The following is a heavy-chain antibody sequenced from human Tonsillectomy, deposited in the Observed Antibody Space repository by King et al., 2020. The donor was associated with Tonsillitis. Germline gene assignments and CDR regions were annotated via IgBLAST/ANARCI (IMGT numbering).Heavy chain of an antibody. Sequence: VQLVESGGGLVQPGGSLRLSCAGSGFTFGTYAMTWVRQAPGKGLEWVSALSGSGDQTYYADSVKGRFTISRDNSRNTQYLQMNSLTAEDTAVYYCAIEAWDDAAWHQWGQGTLVTVSS. J-gene: IGHJ4*02. V-gene: IGHV3-23*04. D-gene: IGHD1-1*01. CDR2: LSGSGDQT. CDR1: GFTFGTYA. CDR3: AIEAWDDAAWHQ.